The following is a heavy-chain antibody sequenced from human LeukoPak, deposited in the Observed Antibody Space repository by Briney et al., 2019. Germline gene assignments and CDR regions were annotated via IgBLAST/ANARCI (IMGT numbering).Heavy chain of an antibody. J-gene: IGHJ3*02. Sequence: PGGSLRLSCAASGFTFSSYAMHWVRQAPGKGLEWVAVISYDGSNKYYADSVKGRFTISRDNSKNTLYLQMNSLRAEDTAVYYCARDLGIVVVTDAFDIWGQGTMVTVSS. D-gene: IGHD2-21*02. CDR3: ARDLGIVVVTDAFDI. CDR2: ISYDGSNK. V-gene: IGHV3-30-3*01. CDR1: GFTFSSYA.